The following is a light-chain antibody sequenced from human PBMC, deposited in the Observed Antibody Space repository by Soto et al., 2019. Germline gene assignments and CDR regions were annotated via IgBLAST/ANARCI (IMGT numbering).Light chain of an antibody. CDR1: SSDVGAYNY. V-gene: IGLV2-14*03. CDR3: SSYTSTNSL. CDR2: DVS. J-gene: IGLJ2*01. Sequence: QSVLTQPASVSGSPGESITISCTGTSSDVGAYNYVSWYQQHPGKAPKLMIYDVSNRPSGVSNRFSGSKSGNTASLTISGLQAEDEADYYCSSYTSTNSLFGGGTQLT.